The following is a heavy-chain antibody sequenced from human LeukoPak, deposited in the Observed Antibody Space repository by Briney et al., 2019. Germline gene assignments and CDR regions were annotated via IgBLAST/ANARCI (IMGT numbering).Heavy chain of an antibody. CDR2: IYYSGST. CDR1: GGSISSYY. Sequence: SETLSLTCTGSGGSISSYYWSWIRQPPGKGLEWIGYIYYSGSTNYNPSLKSRVTISVDTSKNQFSLKLSSVTAADTAVYYCAREYYYDSSGYYSLVVYFDYWGQGTLVTVSS. D-gene: IGHD3-22*01. V-gene: IGHV4-59*01. J-gene: IGHJ4*02. CDR3: AREYYYDSSGYYSLVVYFDY.